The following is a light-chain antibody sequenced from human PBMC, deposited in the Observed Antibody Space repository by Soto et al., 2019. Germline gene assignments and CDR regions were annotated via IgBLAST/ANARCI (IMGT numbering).Light chain of an antibody. J-gene: IGKJ1*01. V-gene: IGKV3-20*01. Sequence: EIVVTLSPGTLSLSNGERATLSCRASQSVRSSHLAWYQQMPGQAPRLLIYGTSNRATGIPDRFSGSGSGTDFTLTSSRLEPEDFAVYYCQQYGNSPQTFGQGTKVDIK. CDR1: QSVRSSH. CDR2: GTS. CDR3: QQYGNSPQT.